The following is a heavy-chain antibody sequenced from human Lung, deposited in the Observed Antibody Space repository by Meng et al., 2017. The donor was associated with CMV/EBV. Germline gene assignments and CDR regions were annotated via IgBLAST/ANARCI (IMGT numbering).Heavy chain of an antibody. CDR1: GFSLSNARMG. D-gene: IGHD3-22*01. CDR2: IFSNDEK. CDR3: ARHLPKYYYDSSGYYYPYYYYGMDV. Sequence: SGXXLVXPTETLTLTCTVSGFSLSNARMGVSWIRQPPGKALEWLAHIFSNDEKSYSTSMKSRLTISKDTSKSQVVLTMTNMDPVDTATYCCARHLPKYYYDSSGYYYPYYYYGMDVWXQGTXVTVSS. J-gene: IGHJ6*02. V-gene: IGHV2-26*01.